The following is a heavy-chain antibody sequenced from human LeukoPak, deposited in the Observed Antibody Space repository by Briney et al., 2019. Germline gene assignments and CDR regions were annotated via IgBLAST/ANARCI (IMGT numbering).Heavy chain of an antibody. D-gene: IGHD3-10*01. CDR3: ARQTGGYYGSGFDY. J-gene: IGHJ4*02. CDR1: GGSINSYY. Sequence: SETLSLTCTVSGGSINSYYWTWIRQPPGKGLEWIGNIYNSGNTNYNPSLKSRVTISVDTSKNQFSLKLSSVTAADTAVYYCARQTGGYYGSGFDYWGQGTLVTVSS. V-gene: IGHV4-59*08. CDR2: IYNSGNT.